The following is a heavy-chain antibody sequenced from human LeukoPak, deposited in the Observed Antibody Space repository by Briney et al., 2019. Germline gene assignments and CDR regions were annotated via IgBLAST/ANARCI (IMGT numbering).Heavy chain of an antibody. CDR1: GGSISSSSYY. V-gene: IGHV4-39*07. CDR3: ASFTHIVVVTAIHGGGYFDY. Sequence: SETLSLTCTVSGGSISSSSYYWGWIRQPPGKGLEWIGEINHSGSTNYNPSLKSRVTISVDTSKNQFSLKLSSVTAADTAVYYCASFTHIVVVTAIHGGGYFDYWGQGTLVTVSS. D-gene: IGHD2-21*02. CDR2: INHSGST. J-gene: IGHJ4*02.